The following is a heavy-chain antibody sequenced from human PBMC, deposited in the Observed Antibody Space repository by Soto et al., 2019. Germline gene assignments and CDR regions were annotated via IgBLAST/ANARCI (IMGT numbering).Heavy chain of an antibody. Sequence: ASVKVSCKASGYTFTSYYMHWVRQAPGQGLEWMGIINPSGGSTSYAQKFQGRVTMTRDTSTSTAYMELSSLRSEDTAVYYCARDTDSSGWPYYYYYGMDVWGQGTTVTVSS. V-gene: IGHV1-46*01. CDR2: INPSGGST. J-gene: IGHJ6*02. D-gene: IGHD6-19*01. CDR3: ARDTDSSGWPYYYYYGMDV. CDR1: GYTFTSYY.